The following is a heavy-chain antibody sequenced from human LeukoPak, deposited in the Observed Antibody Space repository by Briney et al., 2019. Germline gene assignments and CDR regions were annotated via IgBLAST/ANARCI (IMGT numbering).Heavy chain of an antibody. CDR3: ARDPGSSVNSGPYYYFDY. V-gene: IGHV1-3*01. CDR2: INAGNGNT. CDR1: GYTFTSYA. D-gene: IGHD1-26*01. J-gene: IGHJ4*02. Sequence: ASVKVSCKASGYTFTSYAMHWVRQAPGQRLEWMGWINAGNGNTKYSQKFQGRVTITRDTSASTAYMELSSLRSEDTAVYYCARDPGSSVNSGPYYYFDYWGQGTLVTVSS.